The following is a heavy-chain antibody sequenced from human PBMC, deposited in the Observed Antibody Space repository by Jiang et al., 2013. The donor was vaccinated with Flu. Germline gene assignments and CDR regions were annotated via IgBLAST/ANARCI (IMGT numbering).Heavy chain of an antibody. Sequence: GGSTSYAQKFQGRVTMTRDTSTSTVYMELSSLRSEDTAVYYCARSVVTMVRGVIGYWGQGTLVTVSS. V-gene: IGHV1-46*03. D-gene: IGHD3-10*01. J-gene: IGHJ4*02. CDR2: GGST. CDR3: ARSVVTMVRGVIGY.